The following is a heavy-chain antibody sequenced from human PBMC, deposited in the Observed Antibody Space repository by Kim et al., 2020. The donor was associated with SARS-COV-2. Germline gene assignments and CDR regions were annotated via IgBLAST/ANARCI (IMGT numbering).Heavy chain of an antibody. D-gene: IGHD5-18*01. CDR2: IIPIFGTA. V-gene: IGHV1-69*13. J-gene: IGHJ6*02. Sequence: SVKVSCKASGGTFSSYAISWVRQAPGQGLEWMGGIIPIFGTANYAQKFQGRVTITADESTSTAYMELSSLRSEDTAVYYCASGYSYGKTPYGMDVWGQGTTVTVSS. CDR3: ASGYSYGKTPYGMDV. CDR1: GGTFSSYA.